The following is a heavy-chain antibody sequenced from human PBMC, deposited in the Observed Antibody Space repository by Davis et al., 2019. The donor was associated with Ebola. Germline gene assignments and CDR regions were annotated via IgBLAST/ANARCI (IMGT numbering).Heavy chain of an antibody. CDR2: LSGSGSST. D-gene: IGHD2-2*01. CDR3: AKTKYLCTITSCPGGGFDI. Sequence: PGGSLRLSCAASGFAVSTNHMSWVRQAPGKGLEWVSGLSGSGSSTYYADSVKGRFTISRDTSKNTLYLQMNSLRAEDTALYYCAKTKYLCTITSCPGGGFDIWGQGTMVTVSS. CDR1: GFAVSTNH. V-gene: IGHV3-23*01. J-gene: IGHJ3*02.